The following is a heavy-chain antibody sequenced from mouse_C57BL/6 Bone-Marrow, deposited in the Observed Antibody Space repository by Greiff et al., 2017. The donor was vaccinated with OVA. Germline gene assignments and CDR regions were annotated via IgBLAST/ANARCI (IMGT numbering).Heavy chain of an antibody. CDR2: INPNNGGT. CDR1: GYTFTDYY. CDR3: ALYGSRSYWYFDV. V-gene: IGHV1-26*01. D-gene: IGHD1-1*01. Sequence: VQLQQSGPELVKPGASVKISCKASGYTFTDYYMNWVKQSHGKSLEWIGDINPNNGGTSYNQKFKGKATLTVDKSSSTAYMELRSLTSEDSAVYYCALYGSRSYWYFDVWGTGTTVTVSS. J-gene: IGHJ1*03.